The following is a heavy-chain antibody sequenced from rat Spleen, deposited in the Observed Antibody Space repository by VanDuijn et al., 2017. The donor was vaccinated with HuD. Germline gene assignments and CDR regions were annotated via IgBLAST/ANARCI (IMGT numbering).Heavy chain of an antibody. Sequence: EVQLVESGGGLVQPGNSLKLSCAASGFTFSDYAMAWARQSPKKGLEWVAYISYDGGSTYYLDSVKGRFTISRDNTKSTLYLQMDSLRSEDTATYYCTTVIMDAWGQGASVTVSS. CDR1: GFTFSDYA. CDR2: ISYDGGST. J-gene: IGHJ4*01. V-gene: IGHV5-20*01. CDR3: TTVIMDA.